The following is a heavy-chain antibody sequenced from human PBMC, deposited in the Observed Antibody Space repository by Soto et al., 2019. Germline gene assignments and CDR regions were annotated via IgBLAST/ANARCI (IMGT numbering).Heavy chain of an antibody. CDR2: IYPSDSDT. J-gene: IGHJ4*02. CDR1: GYSFTTYW. V-gene: IGHV5-51*01. CDR3: ARHEYNSGWRYFDY. Sequence: EVQLVQSGAEVKKPGESLKISCKASGYSFTTYWIGWVRQMPGKGLEWMGIIYPSDSDTRYSPSFQGQVTISADKSISTTHLQWRILKASDTAMYYCARHEYNSGWRYFDYWGQGTLVTVSS. D-gene: IGHD6-19*01.